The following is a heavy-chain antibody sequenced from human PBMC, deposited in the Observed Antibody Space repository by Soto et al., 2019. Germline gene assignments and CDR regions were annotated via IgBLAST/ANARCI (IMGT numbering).Heavy chain of an antibody. V-gene: IGHV5-51*01. CDR1: GDSFISYW. CDR2: IYPDDSDT. CDR3: VRKRAVAGTRYFDN. D-gene: IGHD6-19*01. J-gene: IGHJ4*02. Sequence: GESLKISCKGSGDSFISYWIGWVRQMPGMGLEWMGIIYPDDSDTRYSPSFQGQVTISADKSNSTAYLQWSSLKASDTAMYYCVRKRAVAGTRYFDNWGQGTLVTVSS.